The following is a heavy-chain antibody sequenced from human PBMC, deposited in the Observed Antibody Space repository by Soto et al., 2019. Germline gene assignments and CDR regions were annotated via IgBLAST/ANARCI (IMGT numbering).Heavy chain of an antibody. J-gene: IGHJ3*02. CDR1: GYTLTELS. Sequence: ASVKVSCKVSGYTLTELSMHWVRQAPGKGLEWMGGFDPEDGETIYAQKFQGRVTMTEDTSTDTAYMELSSLRSEDTAVYYCATAQAAGYAFDIWGQGTMVTVSS. CDR2: FDPEDGET. D-gene: IGHD6-13*01. V-gene: IGHV1-24*01. CDR3: ATAQAAGYAFDI.